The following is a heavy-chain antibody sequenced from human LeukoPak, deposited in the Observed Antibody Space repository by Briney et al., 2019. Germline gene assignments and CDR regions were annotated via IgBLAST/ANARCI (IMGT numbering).Heavy chain of an antibody. CDR3: ARSERNYYDSSGYSETDDY. CDR2: ISAYNGNT. CDR1: GYTFTSYG. V-gene: IGHV1-18*01. Sequence: ASVTVSCKAYGYTFTSYGISWVRQAPGQGLEWMGWISAYNGNTNYAQKLQGRVTMTTDTYTSTAYMELRSLRSDDTAVYYCARSERNYYDSSGYSETDDYWGQGTLVTVSS. J-gene: IGHJ4*02. D-gene: IGHD3-22*01.